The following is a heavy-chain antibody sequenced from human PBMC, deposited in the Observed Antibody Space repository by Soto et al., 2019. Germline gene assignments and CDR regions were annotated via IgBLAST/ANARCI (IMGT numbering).Heavy chain of an antibody. J-gene: IGHJ4*02. V-gene: IGHV3-33*01. CDR1: GFAFSTYG. Sequence: QVQLVKSGGGVVQPGRSLRLSCAASGFAFSTYGMHWVRQAPGKGLEWVAVIWYDGSNKYYVDSVKGRFTISRDNSKNTLYLQMNSLRAEDTAVYYCARDYGSGFDYWGQGTLVTVSS. CDR3: ARDYGSGFDY. D-gene: IGHD6-19*01. CDR2: IWYDGSNK.